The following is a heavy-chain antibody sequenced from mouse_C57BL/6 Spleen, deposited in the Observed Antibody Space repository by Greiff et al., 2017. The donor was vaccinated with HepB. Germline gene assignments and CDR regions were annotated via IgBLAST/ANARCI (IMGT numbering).Heavy chain of an antibody. CDR2: INPSTGGT. D-gene: IGHD3-3*01. J-gene: IGHJ4*01. V-gene: IGHV1-42*01. Sequence: EVQLKESGPELVKPGASVKISCKASGYSFTGYYMNWVKQSPEKSLEWIGEINPSTGGTTYNQKFKAKATLTVDKSSSTAYMQLKSLTSEDSAVYYCAKGASDAMDYWGQGTSVTVSS. CDR3: AKGASDAMDY. CDR1: GYSFTGYY.